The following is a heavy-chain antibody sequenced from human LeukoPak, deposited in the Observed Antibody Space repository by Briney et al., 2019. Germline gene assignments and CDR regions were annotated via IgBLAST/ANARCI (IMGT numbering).Heavy chain of an antibody. CDR2: INPSGGST. J-gene: IGHJ5*02. CDR1: GYTFTSYY. Sequence: ASVKVSCKASGYTFTSYYMHWVRQAPGQGLEWMGIINPSGGSTSYARKFQGRVTMTRGMSTSTVYMELSSLRSEDTAVYYCASSLGLGTYNWFDPWGQGTLVTVSS. D-gene: IGHD3-16*01. CDR3: ASSLGLGTYNWFDP. V-gene: IGHV1-46*01.